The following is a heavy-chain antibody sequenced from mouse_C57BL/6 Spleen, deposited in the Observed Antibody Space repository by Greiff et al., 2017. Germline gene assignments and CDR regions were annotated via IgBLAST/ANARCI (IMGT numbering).Heavy chain of an antibody. CDR2: INPNNGGT. CDR1: GYTFTDYN. D-gene: IGHD1-1*02. V-gene: IGHV1-22*01. CDR3: ARYGKSAGFAY. J-gene: IGHJ3*01. Sequence: EVQLQQSGPELVKPGASVKMSCKASGYTFTDYNMHWVKQSHGKSLEWIGYINPNNGGTSYNQKFKGKATLTVNKSSCTAYMELRSLTSEEYAVYYCARYGKSAGFAYWGQGTLVTGAA.